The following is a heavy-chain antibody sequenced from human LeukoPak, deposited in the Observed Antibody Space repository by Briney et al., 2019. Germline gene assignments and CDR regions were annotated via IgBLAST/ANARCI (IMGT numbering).Heavy chain of an antibody. Sequence: GGSLRLSCTVSGFTFSGYAMSWVRQAPGKGLEWVSTISGSGGSTYYADSVKGRFTISRDNSKNTLYLQVYSLRVEDTAVYYCAKLGLGSGNYWGQGTLVTVSS. J-gene: IGHJ4*02. D-gene: IGHD3-10*01. V-gene: IGHV3-23*01. CDR3: AKLGLGSGNY. CDR2: ISGSGGST. CDR1: GFTFSGYA.